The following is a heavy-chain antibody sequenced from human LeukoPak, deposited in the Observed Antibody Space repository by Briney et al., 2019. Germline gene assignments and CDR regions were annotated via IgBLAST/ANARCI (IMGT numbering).Heavy chain of an antibody. J-gene: IGHJ4*02. CDR1: GFTFSNYA. V-gene: IGHV3-64D*09. D-gene: IGHD6-13*01. CDR3: VKGRAAAPGNGFDS. Sequence: GGSLRLSCSASGFTFSNYAMHWARQAPGKGLEYVSATSTNGGPTYYADSVKGRFTISRDNSKNTLYLQMSSLSAEDTAVYYCVKGRAAAPGNGFDSWGQGTLVTVSS. CDR2: TSTNGGPT.